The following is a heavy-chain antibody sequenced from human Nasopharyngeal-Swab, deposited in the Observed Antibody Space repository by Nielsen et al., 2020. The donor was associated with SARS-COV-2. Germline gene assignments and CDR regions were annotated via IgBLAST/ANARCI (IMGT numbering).Heavy chain of an antibody. CDR1: GFRFDSYA. V-gene: IGHV3-23*01. Sequence: GGSLRLSCAASGFRFDSYAMSWVRQAPGKGLEWVSAIRGSGITTYYADSVKGRFTISRDNSKNSLYLQMNSLRPEDTAVYYCAYSSYYDILTGLSYAFDYWGQGTLVTVSS. CDR3: AYSSYYDILTGLSYAFDY. J-gene: IGHJ4*02. D-gene: IGHD3-9*01. CDR2: IRGSGITT.